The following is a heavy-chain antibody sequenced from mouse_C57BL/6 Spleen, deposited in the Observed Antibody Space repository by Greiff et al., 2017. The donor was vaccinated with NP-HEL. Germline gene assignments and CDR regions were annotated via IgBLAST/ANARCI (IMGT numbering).Heavy chain of an antibody. Sequence: QVQLLQPGAELVKPGASVKLSCKASGYTFTSYWMHWVQQRPGRGLEWIGWIDPISGGIKYNETFKSQATLTVDKPSSTAYLQLSSLTSEDSAVYYCARDTTVVAEKYYFDYWGQGTTLTVSS. V-gene: IGHV1-72*01. CDR2: IDPISGGI. J-gene: IGHJ2*01. CDR3: ARDTTVVAEKYYFDY. CDR1: GYTFTSYW. D-gene: IGHD1-1*01.